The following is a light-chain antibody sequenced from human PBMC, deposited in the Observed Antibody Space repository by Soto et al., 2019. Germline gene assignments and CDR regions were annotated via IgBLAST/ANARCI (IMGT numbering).Light chain of an antibody. V-gene: IGKV3-20*01. CDR1: QSINGNY. CDR2: GTS. J-gene: IGKJ1*01. Sequence: EIVLTQSPGTLSLSPGDRATLSCRASQSINGNYLHWYQQKPGQAPRLLIFGTSSRATGIPDRFIGGGSGTDFTLTISRLEPEDFAVYYCQQYGSSPLTFGQGTKVDI. CDR3: QQYGSSPLT.